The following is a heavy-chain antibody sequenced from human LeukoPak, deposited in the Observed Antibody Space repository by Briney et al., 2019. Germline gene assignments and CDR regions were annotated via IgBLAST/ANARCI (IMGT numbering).Heavy chain of an antibody. CDR1: GFTFSSHW. CDR2: INSDGSST. J-gene: IGHJ4*02. V-gene: IGHV3-74*01. CDR3: ARRVGGGAPYYFDY. Sequence: PGGSLRLSCAASGFTFSSHWMHWVRQAPGKGLVWVSRINSDGSSTSYADSVKGRFTISRDNAKNTLYLQMNSLRAEDTAVYYCARRVGGGAPYYFDYWGQGTLVTVSS. D-gene: IGHD1-26*01.